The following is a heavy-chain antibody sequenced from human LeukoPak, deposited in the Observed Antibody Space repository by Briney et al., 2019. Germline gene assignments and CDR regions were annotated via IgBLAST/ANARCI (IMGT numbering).Heavy chain of an antibody. J-gene: IGHJ6*03. D-gene: IGHD6-13*01. CDR1: GGSISSGDYY. CDR3: ARDIAAADAEAYYYYYMDV. CDR2: IYYSGST. V-gene: IGHV4-30-4*08. Sequence: SETLSLTCTVSGGSISSGDYYWSWIRQPPGKGLEWIGYIYYSGSTYYNPSLKSRVTISVDTSKNQFSLKLSSVTAADTAVYYCARDIAAADAEAYYYYYMDVWGKGTTVTVSS.